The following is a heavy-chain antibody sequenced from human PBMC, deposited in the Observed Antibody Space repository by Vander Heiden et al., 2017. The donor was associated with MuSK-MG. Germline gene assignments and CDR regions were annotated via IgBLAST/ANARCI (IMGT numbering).Heavy chain of an antibody. CDR1: GGSVSGYY. Sequence: QVQLQQWGAGLLKPPETLSLTCAVYGGSVSGYYWSVLRQPPGKGLDWIVEINHSGSTNYNPSLKGRVTISVDTSKNQFSLKLSSVAAADTAVYYCARGVDIVVVVAALYYFDYWGQGTLVTVSS. D-gene: IGHD2-15*01. V-gene: IGHV4-34*01. J-gene: IGHJ4*02. CDR3: ARGVDIVVVVAALYYFDY. CDR2: INHSGST.